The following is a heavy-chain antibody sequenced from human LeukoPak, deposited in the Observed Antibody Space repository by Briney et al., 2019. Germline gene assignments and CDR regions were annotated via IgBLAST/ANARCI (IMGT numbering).Heavy chain of an antibody. Sequence: GESLQISCKGSGYSFTTHWIGWVRQMPGKGLEWMGIIYPGDSTTKYSPSFQGLVTMSADKSISTAYLQWSSLTASDTAIYYCATPESYGSGSYDYWGQGTLVTVSS. V-gene: IGHV5-51*01. D-gene: IGHD3-10*01. CDR1: GYSFTTHW. J-gene: IGHJ4*02. CDR3: ATPESYGSGSYDY. CDR2: IYPGDSTT.